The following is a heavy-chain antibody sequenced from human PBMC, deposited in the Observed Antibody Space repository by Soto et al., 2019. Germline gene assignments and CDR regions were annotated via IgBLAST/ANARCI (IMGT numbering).Heavy chain of an antibody. V-gene: IGHV4-59*01. D-gene: IGHD3-10*01. CDR2: IYYSGST. Sequence: SETLSLTCTVSGGSISSYYWSWIRQPPGKGLEWIGYIYYSGSTNYNPSLKSRVTISVDTSKNQFSLKLSSVTAADTAVYYCARVAGHYYYGMDVWGQGTTVT. J-gene: IGHJ6*01. CDR1: GGSISSYY. CDR3: ARVAGHYYYGMDV.